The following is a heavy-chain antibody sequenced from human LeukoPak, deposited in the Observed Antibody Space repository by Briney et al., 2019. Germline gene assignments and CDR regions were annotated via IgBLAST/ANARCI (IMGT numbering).Heavy chain of an antibody. D-gene: IGHD4-17*01. CDR2: INPSGGRT. CDR3: ARALTFYGPYFDY. Sequence: ASVKVSCKASGYTFTGYYMHWVRQAPGQGLEWMGIINPSGGRTSYAQKFQGRVTMTRDTSTSTVYMELSSLRSEDTAVYYCARALTFYGPYFDYWGQGTLVTVSS. J-gene: IGHJ4*02. CDR1: GYTFTGYY. V-gene: IGHV1-46*01.